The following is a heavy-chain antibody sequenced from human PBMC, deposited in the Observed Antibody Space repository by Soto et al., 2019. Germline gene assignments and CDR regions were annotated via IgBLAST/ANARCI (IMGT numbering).Heavy chain of an antibody. CDR2: ISYDGSNK. J-gene: IGHJ4*02. CDR3: AKDHFRGSGYYHGIDY. Sequence: QVQLVESGGGVVQPGRSLRLSCAASGFTFSSYGMHWVRQAPGKGLEWVAVISYDGSNKYYADSVKGRFTISRDNSKNTLYLQMNSLRAEDTAVYYCAKDHFRGSGYYHGIDYWGQGTLVTVSS. CDR1: GFTFSSYG. D-gene: IGHD3-22*01. V-gene: IGHV3-30*18.